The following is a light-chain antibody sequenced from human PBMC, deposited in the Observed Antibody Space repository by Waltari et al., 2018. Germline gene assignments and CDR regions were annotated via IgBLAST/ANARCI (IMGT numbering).Light chain of an antibody. CDR3: AAWDDRMNGHWV. Sequence: QSVLTPSPSASGTPGQRVTITCSGSSSNIGDNAVNWYQQVPGKAPKLLIYRNDQRPSGGPDRFSASKTGTSASLAISGLQSEDEADYYCAAWDDRMNGHWVFGGGTKVTVL. CDR1: SSNIGDNA. J-gene: IGLJ3*02. CDR2: RND. V-gene: IGLV1-44*01.